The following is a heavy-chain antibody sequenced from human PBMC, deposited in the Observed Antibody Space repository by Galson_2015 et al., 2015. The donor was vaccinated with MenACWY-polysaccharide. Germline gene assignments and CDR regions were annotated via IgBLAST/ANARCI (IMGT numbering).Heavy chain of an antibody. Sequence: AADGFTVGTYWLQWVGHAPGKGLVWVSRIKSDGSSTNYEGSVKGRFTISRDNAKNTLYLQMNSLRAEDTALSYCARGYSAYDWGLGTLVTVSS. CDR2: IKSDGSST. CDR3: ARGYSAYD. J-gene: IGHJ4*02. V-gene: IGHV3-74*01. CDR1: GFTVGTYW. D-gene: IGHD5-12*01.